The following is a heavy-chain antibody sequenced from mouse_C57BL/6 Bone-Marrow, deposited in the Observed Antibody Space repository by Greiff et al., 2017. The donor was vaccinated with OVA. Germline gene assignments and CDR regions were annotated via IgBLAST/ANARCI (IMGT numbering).Heavy chain of an antibody. CDR3: TSRNDGYPAWFAY. V-gene: IGHV6-6*01. CDR2: IRNKANNHAT. D-gene: IGHD2-3*01. J-gene: IGHJ3*01. CDR1: GFTFSDAW. Sequence: EVKLVESGGGLVQPGGSMKLSCAASGFTFSDAWMDWVRQSPEKGLEWVAEIRNKANNHATYYAESVKGRFTISRDDSKSSVYLQMNSLRAEDTGIYYCTSRNDGYPAWFAYWGQGTLVTVSA.